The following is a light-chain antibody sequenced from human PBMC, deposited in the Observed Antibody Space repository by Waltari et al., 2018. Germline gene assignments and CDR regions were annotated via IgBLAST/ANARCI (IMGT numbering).Light chain of an antibody. Sequence: QSALTQPPSASGSPGQSVTISCTGTGSDVGGYNYVSWYQQHPGKAPKLMIYEVSKRPSGVPDRCSGSKSGNTASLTVSGLQSEDEADYYGSSYAGSFPYVFGTGTKVTVL. CDR1: GSDVGGYNY. CDR2: EVS. V-gene: IGLV2-8*01. J-gene: IGLJ1*01. CDR3: SSYAGSFPYV.